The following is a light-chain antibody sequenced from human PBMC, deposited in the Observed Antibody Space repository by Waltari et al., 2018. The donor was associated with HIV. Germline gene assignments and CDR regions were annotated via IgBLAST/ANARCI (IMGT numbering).Light chain of an antibody. CDR1: QSLKHTAGKTY. Sequence: DIVMTPTPLSLSVTPGQPASFFCNPSQSLKHTAGKTYLSWYLQRPGQSPQVLIYEVSKRYAGVPDRFSGSGSGTHFTLKIARVEAEDVGSYYCMQSLHLLYTFGQGTKLEIK. CDR2: EVS. V-gene: IGKV2D-29*02. CDR3: MQSLHLLYT. J-gene: IGKJ2*01.